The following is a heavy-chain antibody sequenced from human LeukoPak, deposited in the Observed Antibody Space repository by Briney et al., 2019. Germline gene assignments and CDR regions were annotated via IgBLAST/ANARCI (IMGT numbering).Heavy chain of an antibody. CDR2: ISGSGGGT. V-gene: IGHV3-23*01. Sequence: GGSLRLSCAASGFTFSRYAMNWVRQAPGKGLEWVSAISGSGGGTYYADSVKGRFTISRDNSKNTLYLQMNSLRAEDTAVYYCAKARHTTVQYYFDYWGQGTLVTVSS. CDR3: AKARHTTVQYYFDY. CDR1: GFTFSRYA. J-gene: IGHJ4*02. D-gene: IGHD4-17*01.